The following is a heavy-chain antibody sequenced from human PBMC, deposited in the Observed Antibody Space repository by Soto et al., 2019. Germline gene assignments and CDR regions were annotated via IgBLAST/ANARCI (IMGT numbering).Heavy chain of an antibody. CDR1: GYSFTSYW. Sequence: GESLKISCKGSGYSFTSYWMGWVRQMPGKGLEWMGIIYPGDSDTRYSPSFQGQVTISADKSISTAYLQWSSLKASDTAMYYCARISYARYCSSTSCYHTPYYYYYGMDVWGQGTTVTVYS. V-gene: IGHV5-51*01. D-gene: IGHD2-2*01. J-gene: IGHJ6*02. CDR2: IYPGDSDT. CDR3: ARISYARYCSSTSCYHTPYYYYYGMDV.